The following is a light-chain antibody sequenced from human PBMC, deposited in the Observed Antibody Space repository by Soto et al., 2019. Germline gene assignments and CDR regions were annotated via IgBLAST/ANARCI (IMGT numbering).Light chain of an antibody. CDR3: QQFGSSPLT. CDR1: LSVSSSY. J-gene: IGKJ5*01. V-gene: IGKV3-20*01. CDR2: GAS. Sequence: EIVLTQSPGTLSLSPGERATLSCRASLSVSSSYLAWYQQKPGQAPRLLIYGASSRATGIPDRFSGSGSRTDFTLTISRLEPEDFAVYYCQQFGSSPLTFGQGTRLDIK.